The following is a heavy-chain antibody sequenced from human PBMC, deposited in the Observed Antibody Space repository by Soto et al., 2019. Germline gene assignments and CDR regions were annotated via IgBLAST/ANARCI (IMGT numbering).Heavy chain of an antibody. CDR1: GVSIRSVGYY. CDR2: IYYSGST. J-gene: IGHJ6*03. V-gene: IGHV4-31*03. Sequence: LSLTCTVSGVSIRSVGYYCSWIRQHPGKGLEWIGYIYYSGSTYYNPSLKSRVTISVDTSKNQFSLKLSSVTAADTAVYYCARDSYREQQLVLSPETPRYYYYYMDVWGKGTTVTVS. D-gene: IGHD6-13*01. CDR3: ARDSYREQQLVLSPETPRYYYYYMDV.